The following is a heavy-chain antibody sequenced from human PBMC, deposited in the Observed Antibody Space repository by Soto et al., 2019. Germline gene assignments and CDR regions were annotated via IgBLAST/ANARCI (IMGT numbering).Heavy chain of an antibody. Sequence: GGSLRLSCAASGFTFSSYGMHWVRQAPGKGLEWVAVISYDGSNKYYADSVKGRFTISRGNSKNTLYLQMNSLRAEDTAVYYCAKDLKDIVATIFGYGPRLYGMDVWGQGTTVTVSS. CDR2: ISYDGSNK. CDR3: AKDLKDIVATIFGYGPRLYGMDV. CDR1: GFTFSSYG. J-gene: IGHJ6*02. D-gene: IGHD5-12*01. V-gene: IGHV3-30*18.